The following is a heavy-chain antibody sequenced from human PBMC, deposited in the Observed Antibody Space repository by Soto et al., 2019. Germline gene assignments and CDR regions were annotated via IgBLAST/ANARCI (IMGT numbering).Heavy chain of an antibody. CDR1: GYTFASYD. Sequence: QVQLVQSGAEVKTPGASVKVSCKASGYTFASYDMNWVRQAPGQGLEWMGWMNPNSNNTGYAQKFQGRLPRTRDIALSIAHMELSSLRNEDTAVYYCARSDGYHFNWLDSWGQGTLVTVSA. D-gene: IGHD2-21*01. CDR3: ARSDGYHFNWLDS. V-gene: IGHV1-8*01. CDR2: MNPNSNNT. J-gene: IGHJ5*01.